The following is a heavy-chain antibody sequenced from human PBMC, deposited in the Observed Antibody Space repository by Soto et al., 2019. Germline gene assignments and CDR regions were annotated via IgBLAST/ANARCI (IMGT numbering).Heavy chain of an antibody. CDR2: IWHDGSNK. D-gene: IGHD6-13*01. J-gene: IGHJ6*02. CDR1: GFSFSSYG. Sequence: RLSCAASGFSFSSYGMHWVRQAPGKGLEWVAVIWHDGSNKYYADSVKGRLIISRDNSKNTLYVQMNSLRAEDTAVYFCARGSIVAAEYGMDVWGQGTTVTVSS. CDR3: ARGSIVAAEYGMDV. V-gene: IGHV3-33*01.